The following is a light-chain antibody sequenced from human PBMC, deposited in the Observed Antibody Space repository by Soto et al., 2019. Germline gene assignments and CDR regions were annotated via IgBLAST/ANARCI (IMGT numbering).Light chain of an antibody. CDR2: DVS. V-gene: IGLV2-14*01. CDR3: SSYTSSSTRV. Sequence: QSALTQPASASGSPGRSITISCTGTSSDVGGYNYVSWYQQHPGKAPKLMIYDVSNRPSGVSNRFSGSKSGNTASLTISGLQAEDEADYYCSSYTSSSTRVFGTGTKVTVL. J-gene: IGLJ1*01. CDR1: SSDVGGYNY.